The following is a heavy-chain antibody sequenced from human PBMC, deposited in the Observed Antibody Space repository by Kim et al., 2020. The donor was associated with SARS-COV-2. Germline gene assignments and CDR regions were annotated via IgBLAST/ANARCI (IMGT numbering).Heavy chain of an antibody. CDR3: AGSVFGEEH. CDR1: GLTFSSFD. D-gene: IGHD2-21*01. CDR2: ISKSGDRT. V-gene: IGHV3-23*01. J-gene: IGHJ4*02. Sequence: GGSLRLSCAASGLTFSSFDMYWVRQAPGKGLKWVSRISKSGDRTHYAVSVKGRFTISRDNSKNTVYLQMDSLRAEDTAIYYCAGSVFGEEHWGQGTLVTVSS.